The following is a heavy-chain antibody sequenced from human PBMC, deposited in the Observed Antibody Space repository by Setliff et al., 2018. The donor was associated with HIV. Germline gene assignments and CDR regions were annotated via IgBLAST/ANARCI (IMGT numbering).Heavy chain of an antibody. V-gene: IGHV3-23*01. J-gene: IGHJ6*03. D-gene: IGHD7-27*01. Sequence: GGSLRLSCAASGFTFKNHVLTWVRQAPGKGLEWVSSISGRGGGTYYADSVKGLFTVSRDNSGSTLYLQLNSMRADDTAVYYCARAGSTTWAYYYYMDVWGKGTTVTVSS. CDR3: ARAGSTTWAYYYYMDV. CDR2: ISGRGGGT. CDR1: GFTFKNHV.